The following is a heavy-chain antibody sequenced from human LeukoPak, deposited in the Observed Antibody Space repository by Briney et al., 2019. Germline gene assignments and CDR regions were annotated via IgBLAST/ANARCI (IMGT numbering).Heavy chain of an antibody. CDR1: GYTFTSNY. CDR3: ARVVRYSSGPLTDLLPYYFDY. J-gene: IGHJ4*02. CDR2: ISPSGGST. V-gene: IGHV1-46*01. D-gene: IGHD6-19*01. Sequence: ASVKVSCKAFGYTFTSNYMHWVRQAPGQGPEWMGVISPSGGSTTYAQKFQGRVTLTRDMSTSTDYLELSSLRSEDMAVYYCARVVRYSSGPLTDLLPYYFDYWGQGTLVTVSS.